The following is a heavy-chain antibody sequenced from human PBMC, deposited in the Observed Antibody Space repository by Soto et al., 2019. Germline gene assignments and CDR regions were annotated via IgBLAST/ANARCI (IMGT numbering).Heavy chain of an antibody. V-gene: IGHV4-59*08. CDR1: GGSISSYY. CDR3: ARSGSSGYYDFFVY. Sequence: SETLSLTCTVSGGSISSYYWSWIRQPPGKGLEWIGYIYYSGSTNYNPSLKSRVTISVDTSKNQFSLKLSSVTAADTAVYYCARSGSSGYYDFFVYWGKGTLVTVSS. D-gene: IGHD3-22*01. J-gene: IGHJ4*02. CDR2: IYYSGST.